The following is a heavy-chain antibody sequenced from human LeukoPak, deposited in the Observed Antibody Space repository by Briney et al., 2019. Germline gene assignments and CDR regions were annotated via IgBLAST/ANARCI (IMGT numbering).Heavy chain of an antibody. CDR3: ARDSLYRFGELCPSDY. D-gene: IGHD3-10*01. Sequence: PGGSLRLSCAASGFTFSSYGMHWVRQAPGKGLEWVAVISYDGSNKYYADSVKGRFTISRDNSKNTLYLQMNSLRAEDTAVYYCARDSLYRFGELCPSDYWGQGTLVTVSS. J-gene: IGHJ4*02. CDR1: GFTFSSYG. V-gene: IGHV3-30*19. CDR2: ISYDGSNK.